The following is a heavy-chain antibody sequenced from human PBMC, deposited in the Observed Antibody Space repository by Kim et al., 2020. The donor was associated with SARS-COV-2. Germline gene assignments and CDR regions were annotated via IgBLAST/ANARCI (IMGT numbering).Heavy chain of an antibody. CDR1: GFSVSSNY. Sequence: GGSLRLSCAASGFSVSSNYINWVRQAPGEGLQWVSVIYIGGSTRYTDSVTGRFTISRDDSTNTVYLQMNSLRADDTAVSYCARGDDSNYHYWYFDLWCRG. V-gene: IGHV3-66*01. J-gene: IGHJ2*01. D-gene: IGHD3-9*01. CDR3: ARGDDSNYHYWYFDL. CDR2: IYIGGST.